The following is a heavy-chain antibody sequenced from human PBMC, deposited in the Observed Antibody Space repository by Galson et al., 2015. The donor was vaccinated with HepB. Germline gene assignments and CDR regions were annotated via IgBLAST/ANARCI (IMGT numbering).Heavy chain of an antibody. CDR1: GFTFNTYN. CDR3: ARHFESRTVIIGDGGF. V-gene: IGHV3-30-3*01. Sequence: SLRLSCAASGFTFNTYNIHWVRQAPGKGLEWVAVISYDGNKKDYADSVKGRFTISRDNSKNTLYLQMNSLRPEDTAVYYCARHFESRTVIIGDGGFWGQGTLVTVS. J-gene: IGHJ1*01. CDR2: ISYDGNKK. D-gene: IGHD4-23*01.